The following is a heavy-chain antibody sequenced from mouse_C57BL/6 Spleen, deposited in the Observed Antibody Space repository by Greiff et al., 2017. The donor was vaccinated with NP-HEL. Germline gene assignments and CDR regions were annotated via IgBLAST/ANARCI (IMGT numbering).Heavy chain of an antibody. V-gene: IGHV5-9-1*02. J-gene: IGHJ4*01. CDR2: ISSGGDNI. D-gene: IGHD1-1*01. CDR1: GFTFSSYA. Sequence: EVKLVESGAGLVKPGGSLKLSCAASGFTFSSYAMPWVRQTPEKRLEWVAYISSGGDNIYYADTVKGRFTFSRDNARNTLYLKMSSLKSDDTAMYYCTRGYYGSFYSMDYWGQGTSVTVSS. CDR3: TRGYYGSFYSMDY.